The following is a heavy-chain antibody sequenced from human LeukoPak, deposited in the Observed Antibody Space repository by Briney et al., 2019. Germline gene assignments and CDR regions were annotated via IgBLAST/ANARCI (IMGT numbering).Heavy chain of an antibody. D-gene: IGHD3-22*01. J-gene: IGHJ4*02. CDR2: INPNSGGT. CDR1: GYTFTGYY. CDR3: ARDRDSSGYLDY. Sequence: ASVKVSCKASGYTFTGYYMHWVRQAPGPGREWMGWINPNSGGTNYAQKFQGRVTMTRDTSISTAYMELSRLRSDDTAVYYCARDRDSSGYLDYWGQGTLVTVSS. V-gene: IGHV1-2*02.